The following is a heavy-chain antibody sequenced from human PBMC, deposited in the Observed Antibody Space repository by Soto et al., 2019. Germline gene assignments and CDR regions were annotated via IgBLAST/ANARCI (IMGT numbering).Heavy chain of an antibody. V-gene: IGHV4-31*03. D-gene: IGHD5-18*01. CDR3: ARSGFSYGYFDY. J-gene: IGHJ4*02. CDR2: IYYSGST. CDR1: GASISSGGYY. Sequence: SETLSLTCTVSGASISSGGYYWSWIRQHPGKGLEWIGYIYYSGSTDYNPSLKSRVTISVDTSKNQFSLKLSSVTAADTAVYYCARSGFSYGYFDYWGQGTLVTVSS.